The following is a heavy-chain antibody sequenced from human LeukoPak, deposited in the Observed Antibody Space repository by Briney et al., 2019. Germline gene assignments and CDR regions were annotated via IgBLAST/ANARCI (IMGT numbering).Heavy chain of an antibody. V-gene: IGHV4-39*01. CDR2: IFYSGST. CDR3: ARQGYISGQGFRNNWFDP. CDR1: GGSISSSSFY. D-gene: IGHD6-19*01. J-gene: IGHJ5*02. Sequence: KPSETLSLTCTVSGGSISSSSFYWGWIRQPPGKGLEWIETIFYSGSTYYNPSLRSRVTMSVDTSKNQFSLRLSSVTAADTAVYYCARQGYISGQGFRNNWFDPWGQGSLVTVSS.